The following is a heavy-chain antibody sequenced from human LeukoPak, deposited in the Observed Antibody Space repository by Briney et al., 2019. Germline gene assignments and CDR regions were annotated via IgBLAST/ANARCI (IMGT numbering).Heavy chain of an antibody. J-gene: IGHJ5*02. Sequence: GGSLRLSCAASGFTFSSYGMHWVRQAPGKGLEWVAVISYDGSNKYYADSVKGRFTISRDNPKNTLYLQMNSLRAEDTAVYYCAKQGYYGSGNNWFDPWGQGTLVTVSS. CDR1: GFTFSSYG. CDR3: AKQGYYGSGNNWFDP. D-gene: IGHD3-10*01. CDR2: ISYDGSNK. V-gene: IGHV3-30*18.